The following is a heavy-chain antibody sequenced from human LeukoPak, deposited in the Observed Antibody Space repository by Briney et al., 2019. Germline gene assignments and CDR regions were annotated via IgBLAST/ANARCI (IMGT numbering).Heavy chain of an antibody. CDR1: GYTLTSYD. D-gene: IGHD4-17*01. Sequence: ASVKVSCQASGYTLTSYDINWVRQATGQGLEWMGWMNPNSGNTGYAQKFQGRVTITRNTSISTAYMELSSLRSEDTAVYYCARDGGDYTLFDYWGQGTLVTVSS. CDR2: MNPNSGNT. CDR3: ARDGGDYTLFDY. V-gene: IGHV1-8*03. J-gene: IGHJ4*02.